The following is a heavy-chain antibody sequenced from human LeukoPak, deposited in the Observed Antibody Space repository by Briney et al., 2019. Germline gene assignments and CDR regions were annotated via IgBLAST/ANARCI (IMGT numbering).Heavy chain of an antibody. CDR3: AITVGRGYSYGLDVDFDY. CDR2: IYYSGST. Sequence: SETLSLTCTVSGGSISSSSYYWGWIRQPPGKGLEWIGSIYYSGSTYYNPSLKSRVTISVDTSKNQFSLKLSSVTAADTAVYYCAITVGRGYSYGLDVDFDYWGQGTLVAVSS. D-gene: IGHD5-18*01. CDR1: GGSISSSSYY. V-gene: IGHV4-39*07. J-gene: IGHJ4*02.